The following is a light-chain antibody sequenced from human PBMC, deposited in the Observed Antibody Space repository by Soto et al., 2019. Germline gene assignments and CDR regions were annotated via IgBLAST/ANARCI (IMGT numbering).Light chain of an antibody. Sequence: QSVLTQPPSASGTPGQRVTISCSGSSSNIGSNTVNWYQQLPGTAPKLLIYSNNQRPSGVPDLFSGSKSGTSASLAISGRQSEDGADYYCAAWDDSLNGVVFGGGTKLTVL. CDR1: SSNIGSNT. V-gene: IGLV1-44*01. CDR2: SNN. CDR3: AAWDDSLNGVV. J-gene: IGLJ2*01.